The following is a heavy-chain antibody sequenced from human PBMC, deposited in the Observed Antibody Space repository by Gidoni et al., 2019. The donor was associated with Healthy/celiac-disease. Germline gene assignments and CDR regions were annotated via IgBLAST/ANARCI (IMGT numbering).Heavy chain of an antibody. V-gene: IGHV4-38-2*02. J-gene: IGHJ4*02. D-gene: IGHD1-26*01. CDR3: ARVSWELLHIDY. Sequence: QVQLQESGPGLVKPSETLSRTCTVSGYSISSGYYWGCIRQPPGKGLEWIGSIYHSGSTYYNPSLKSRVTISVDTSQNQFSLKLSSVTAADTAVYYCARVSWELLHIDYWGQGPLVTVPS. CDR2: IYHSGST. CDR1: GYSISSGYY.